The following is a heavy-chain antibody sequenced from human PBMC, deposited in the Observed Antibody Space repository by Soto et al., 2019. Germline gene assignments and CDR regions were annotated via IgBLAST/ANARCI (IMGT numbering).Heavy chain of an antibody. V-gene: IGHV1-69*06. CDR3: ASLGRDGYNQTQIFAY. J-gene: IGHJ4*01. Sequence: SVNVSCKASGGTFSSYAISWVRQAPGQGLEWMGGIIPIFGTANYAQKFQGRVTITADKSTSTAYMELSSLRSEDTAVYYCASLGRDGYNQTQIFAYWGHVPL. D-gene: IGHD1-1*01. CDR1: GGTFSSYA. CDR2: IIPIFGTA.